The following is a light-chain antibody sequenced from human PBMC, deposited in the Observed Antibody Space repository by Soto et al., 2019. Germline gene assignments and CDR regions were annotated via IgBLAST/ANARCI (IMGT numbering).Light chain of an antibody. CDR2: VNSDGSH. J-gene: IGLJ2*01. V-gene: IGLV4-69*01. CDR1: SGHNTYS. CDR3: QTRDTGILI. Sequence: QLVLTQSPSASASLGASVKLTCTLSSGHNTYSITWHQQQPEKGPRYLLKVNSDGSHGRGDGIPDRFSASSSGAERYLIISSLQSEDEADYFCQTRDTGILIFGGGTKVTVL.